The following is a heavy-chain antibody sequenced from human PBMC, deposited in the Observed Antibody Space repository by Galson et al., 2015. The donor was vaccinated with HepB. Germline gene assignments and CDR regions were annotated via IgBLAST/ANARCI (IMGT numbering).Heavy chain of an antibody. V-gene: IGHV3-30*04. Sequence: LRLSCAASGFTFSSYAMHWVRQAPGKGLEWVAVISYDGSNKYYADSVKGRFTISRDNSKNTLYLQMNSLRAEDTAVYYCAGGRYDSSGYYGDYYYYGMDVWGQGTTVTVSS. J-gene: IGHJ6*02. CDR2: ISYDGSNK. D-gene: IGHD3-22*01. CDR1: GFTFSSYA. CDR3: AGGRYDSSGYYGDYYYYGMDV.